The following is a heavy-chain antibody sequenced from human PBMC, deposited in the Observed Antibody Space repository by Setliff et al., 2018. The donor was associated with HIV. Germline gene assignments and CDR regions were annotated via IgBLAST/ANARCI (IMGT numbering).Heavy chain of an antibody. CDR3: ARSPRYSSGWSFDY. J-gene: IGHJ4*02. CDR1: GYTFTHYG. Sequence: ASVKVSCKASGYTFTHYGISWVRQAPGQGLEWMGWISGYNANTNYAQKFQGRVTLTTDISTTTAFMELRSLRSDDTAVYYCARSPRYSSGWSFDYWGQGTLVTVSS. V-gene: IGHV1-18*01. D-gene: IGHD6-19*01. CDR2: ISGYNANT.